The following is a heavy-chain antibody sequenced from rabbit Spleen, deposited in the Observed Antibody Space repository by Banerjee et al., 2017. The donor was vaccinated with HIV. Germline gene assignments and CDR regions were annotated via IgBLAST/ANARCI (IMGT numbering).Heavy chain of an antibody. V-gene: IGHV1S45*01. J-gene: IGHJ4*01. Sequence: QEQLVESGGGLVQPGASLTLTCTASGFSFSSSYDICWVRQAPGKGLEWIACIYTTNLKTYYASWAKGRFTISKTSSTTVTLQMTSLTVADTATYFCARDSGVGPYIDGYFNLCGPGTLVTVS. D-gene: IGHD3-3*01. CDR3: ARDSGVGPYIDGYFNL. CDR1: GFSFSSSYD. CDR2: IYTTNLKT.